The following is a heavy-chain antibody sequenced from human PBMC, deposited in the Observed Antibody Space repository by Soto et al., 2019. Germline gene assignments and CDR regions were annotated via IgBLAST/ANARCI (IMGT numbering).Heavy chain of an antibody. CDR2: ISGSGGST. D-gene: IGHD3-3*01. CDR3: AGMSGYYYYYYGMDV. J-gene: IGHJ6*02. CDR1: GFTFSSYA. Sequence: GGSLRLSCAASGFTFSSYAMSWVRQAPGKGLEWVSAISGSGGSTYYADSVKGRFTISRDNSKNTLYLQMNSLRAEDTAVYYCAGMSGYYYYYYGMDVWGQGTTVTVSS. V-gene: IGHV3-23*01.